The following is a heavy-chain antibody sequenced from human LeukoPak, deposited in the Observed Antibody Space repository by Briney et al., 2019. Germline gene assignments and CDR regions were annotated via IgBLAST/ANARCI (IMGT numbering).Heavy chain of an antibody. D-gene: IGHD6-6*01. CDR3: ARGRISSRPYWIDAFDI. V-gene: IGHV3-21*01. CDR2: ISGSGSFI. CDR1: GFMFSNYS. J-gene: IGHJ3*02. Sequence: PGGSLRLXCAAPGFMFSNYSINWVRQAPGKGLEWVSFISGSGSFIYYADSVKGRFTISRDNAKNSLYLQMNSLRVEDTAVYYCARGRISSRPYWIDAFDIWGQGTMVTVSS.